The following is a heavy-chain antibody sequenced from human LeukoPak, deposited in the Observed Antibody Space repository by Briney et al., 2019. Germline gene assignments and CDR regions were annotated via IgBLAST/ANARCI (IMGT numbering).Heavy chain of an antibody. Sequence: SGGSLRLSCAASGFTFSTSWMTWVRQAPGKGQEWVGNIKRDGSEEYYVDSVKGRFTISRDNAKNSLYLQMNTLRVEDTAVYYCVRDPYDNSGYSFGAFDIWGQGTLVTVSS. CDR2: IKRDGSEE. CDR3: VRDPYDNSGYSFGAFDI. CDR1: GFTFSTSW. V-gene: IGHV3-7*01. D-gene: IGHD3-22*01. J-gene: IGHJ3*02.